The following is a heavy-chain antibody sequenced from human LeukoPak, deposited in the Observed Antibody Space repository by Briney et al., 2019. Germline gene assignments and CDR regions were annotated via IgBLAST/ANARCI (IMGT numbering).Heavy chain of an antibody. CDR2: INSGGSWT. CDR3: VSFYETY. CDR1: GNYW. D-gene: IGHD2-2*01. Sequence: GGSLRLSCAASGNYWMHWVRQAPGKGLVWVSHINSGGSWTGYADSVKGRFTISKDNAKNTVYLQMNNLRAEDTAVYYCVSFYETYWGRGTLVTVSS. J-gene: IGHJ4*02. V-gene: IGHV3-74*01.